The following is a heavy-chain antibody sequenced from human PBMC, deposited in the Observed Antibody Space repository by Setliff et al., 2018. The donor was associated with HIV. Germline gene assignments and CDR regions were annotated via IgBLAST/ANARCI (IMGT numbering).Heavy chain of an antibody. CDR1: GVSINRTDHN. D-gene: IGHD3-10*01. Sequence: PSETLSLTCSVSGVSINRTDHNWGWIRQSPEKGLEWIGNIYHVGTTYYNPSLKSRVTLSVDPSKSQFSLKLTSVTAADTALYHCVTTDYFYGRNNFEYWGQGALVTVSS. CDR3: VTTDYFYGRNNFEY. J-gene: IGHJ4*02. V-gene: IGHV4-39*01. CDR2: IYHVGTT.